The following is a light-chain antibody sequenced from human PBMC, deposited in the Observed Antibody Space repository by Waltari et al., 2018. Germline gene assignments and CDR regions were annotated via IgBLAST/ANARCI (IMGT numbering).Light chain of an antibody. Sequence: QSALTQPPSASGSPGQSVAISCTGTSSDVGGYNYVSWYQQHPGKAPKLMIYEVNKRPSWVPDRFSGTKSGNTASLTVCGLQAEDEADYYCSSYAGSDIWVFGGGTRLTVL. V-gene: IGLV2-8*01. CDR3: SSYAGSDIWV. CDR1: SSDVGGYNY. J-gene: IGLJ3*02. CDR2: EVN.